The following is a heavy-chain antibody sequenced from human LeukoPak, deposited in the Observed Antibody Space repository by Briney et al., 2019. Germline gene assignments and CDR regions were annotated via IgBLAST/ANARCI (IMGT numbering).Heavy chain of an antibody. D-gene: IGHD2-15*01. J-gene: IGHJ6*03. V-gene: IGHV4-34*01. CDR2: INHSGST. CDR3: GGSEAYYYYMDV. CDR1: GGSFSGYY. Sequence: SKTLSLTCAVYGGSFSGYYWSWIRQPPGKGLGWIGEINHSGSTNYNPSLKSRVTISVDTSKNQFSLKLSSVTAADTAVYYCGGSEAYYYYMDVWGKGTTVTVSS.